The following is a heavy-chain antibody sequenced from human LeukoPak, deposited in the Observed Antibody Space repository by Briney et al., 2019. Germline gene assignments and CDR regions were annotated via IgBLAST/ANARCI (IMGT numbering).Heavy chain of an antibody. CDR3: AKDGPLSNSQITGTSVYYYYYMEV. CDR1: GFTFSNYA. Sequence: PGGSLRLSCAAFGFTFSNYAMSWVRQAPGKGLEWVSAISGGGGDTYYADSVKGRFTISRDNSKNTLFLQMNRLRAEDTAVYYCAKDGPLSNSQITGTSVYYYYYMEVWGKGTTVTVSS. CDR2: ISGGGGDT. J-gene: IGHJ6*03. V-gene: IGHV3-23*01. D-gene: IGHD1-7*01.